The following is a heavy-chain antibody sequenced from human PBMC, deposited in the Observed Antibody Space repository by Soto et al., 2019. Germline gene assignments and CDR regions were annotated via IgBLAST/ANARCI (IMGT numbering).Heavy chain of an antibody. D-gene: IGHD1-26*01. CDR3: ARDLWELHQRWDNWFDP. V-gene: IGHV1-18*01. CDR1: GYTFTSYG. Sequence: QVQLVQSGAEVKKPGASVKVSCKASGYTFTSYGISWVRQAPGQGLEWMGWISAYYGNTNYAQKLQGRVTMTTDTSTSTAYMELRSLRSDDTAVYYCARDLWELHQRWDNWFDPWGQGTLVTVSS. CDR2: ISAYYGNT. J-gene: IGHJ5*02.